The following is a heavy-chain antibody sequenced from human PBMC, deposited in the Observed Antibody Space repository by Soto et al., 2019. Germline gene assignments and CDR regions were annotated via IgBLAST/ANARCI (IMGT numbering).Heavy chain of an antibody. D-gene: IGHD1-26*01. Sequence: GGSLRLSCAASGFTFSSYAMHWVRQAPGKGLEWVALISYDGSDKDYADSVRGRFTISADNAENSVFLQMNSLRDEDTAVYFCVRDRDLYRDMVHADLWGQGTLVTVSS. V-gene: IGHV3-30-3*01. J-gene: IGHJ4*01. CDR3: VRDRDLYRDMVHADL. CDR1: GFTFSSYA. CDR2: ISYDGSDK.